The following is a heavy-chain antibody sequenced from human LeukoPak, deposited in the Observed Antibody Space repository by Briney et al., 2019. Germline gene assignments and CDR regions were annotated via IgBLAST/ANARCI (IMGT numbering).Heavy chain of an antibody. Sequence: SETLSLTCTVSGDSINDSPSYWAWVRQSPAKGLEWIGSIYYTGSTYINPSLKSRVTISVDTSKNQFSLKLSSVTAADTAVYYCARWGVYSGSSYTPADFDYWGQGTLVTVSS. CDR1: GDSINDSPSY. J-gene: IGHJ4*02. CDR2: IYYTGST. CDR3: ARWGVYSGSSYTPADFDY. V-gene: IGHV4-39*07. D-gene: IGHD1-26*01.